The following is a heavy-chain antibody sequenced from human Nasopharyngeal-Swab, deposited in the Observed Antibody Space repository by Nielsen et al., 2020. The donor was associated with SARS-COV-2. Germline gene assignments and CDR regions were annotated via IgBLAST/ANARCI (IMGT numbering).Heavy chain of an antibody. V-gene: IGHV3-69-1*01. CDR3: ARGEYGGNSRYFDS. J-gene: IGHJ5*01. D-gene: IGHD4-23*01. CDR2: ISSTGMI. Sequence: GESLKISCAASGFSFSDSNMNWVRQAPGKGLEWVSFISSTGMIYYADFVKGRFTISRDNAKSSLYLQMNTLRPDDTAVYYCARGEYGGNSRYFDSWGQGTLVTVSS. CDR1: GFSFSDSN.